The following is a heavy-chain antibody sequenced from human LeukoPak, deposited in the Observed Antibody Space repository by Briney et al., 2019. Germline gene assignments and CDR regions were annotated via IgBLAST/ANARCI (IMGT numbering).Heavy chain of an antibody. CDR3: ARANYYDSSGSPHAFDI. CDR1: GFTFSSYW. V-gene: IGHV3-74*01. Sequence: GRSLRLSCAASGFTFSSYWMHWVRQAPGKGLVWVSRINSDGSSTSYADSVKGRFTISRDNAKNTLYLQMNSLRAEDTAVYYCARANYYDSSGSPHAFDIWGQGTMVTVSS. CDR2: INSDGSST. D-gene: IGHD3-22*01. J-gene: IGHJ3*02.